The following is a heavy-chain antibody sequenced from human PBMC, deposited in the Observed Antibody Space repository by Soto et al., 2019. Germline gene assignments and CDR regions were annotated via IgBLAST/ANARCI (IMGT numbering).Heavy chain of an antibody. V-gene: IGHV3-48*02. CDR3: ARDGPIAAAVTPKPYYFDY. CDR1: GFSFSDYN. CDR2: INSNGGVL. Sequence: EVQLVESGGGLVQPGESLRLSCAVSGFSFSDYNMNWVRQAPGKGLEWVSYINSNGGVLYYADSVRGRFTISRDNAKNSVYLQMNSLSDGDTAVYYCARDGPIAAAVTPKPYYFDYWGRGTLVTVSS. D-gene: IGHD6-25*01. J-gene: IGHJ4*02.